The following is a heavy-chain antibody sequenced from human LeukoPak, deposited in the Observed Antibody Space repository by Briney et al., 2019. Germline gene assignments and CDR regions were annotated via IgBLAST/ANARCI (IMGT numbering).Heavy chain of an antibody. D-gene: IGHD2-2*01. CDR1: GYTFTGYY. CDR3: ARDIVVGGLVY. J-gene: IGHJ4*02. Sequence: ALVKVSCKAPGYTFTGYYMHWVRQAPGQGLEWMGWINPNSGGTNYAQKFQGRVTMTRDTSIGTAYMELSRLRSDDTAVYYCARDIVVGGLVYWGQGTLVTVSS. V-gene: IGHV1-2*02. CDR2: INPNSGGT.